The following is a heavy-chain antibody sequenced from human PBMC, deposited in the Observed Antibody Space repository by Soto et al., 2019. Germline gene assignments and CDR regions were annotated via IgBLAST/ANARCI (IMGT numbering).Heavy chain of an antibody. CDR3: ARASPLLRGYGRDYYYGMDV. Sequence: ASVKVSCKASGYTFTSYAMHWVRQAPGQRLEWMGWINAGNGNTKYSQKFQGRVTITRDTSASTAYMELSSLRSEDTAVYYCARASPLLRGYGRDYYYGMDVWGQGTTVTVSS. D-gene: IGHD5-12*01. CDR2: INAGNGNT. V-gene: IGHV1-3*01. CDR1: GYTFTSYA. J-gene: IGHJ6*02.